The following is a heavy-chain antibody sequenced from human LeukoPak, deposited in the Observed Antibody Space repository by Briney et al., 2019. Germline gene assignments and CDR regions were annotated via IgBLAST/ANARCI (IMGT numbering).Heavy chain of an antibody. CDR3: ARYSGSYGFDY. Sequence: GGSLRPSCSDSGFTVSSNYMSWVRQAPGKGLEWVSVIYSGGSTYYADSVKGRFTISRDNSKNTLYLQMNSLRAEDTAVYYCARYSGSYGFDYWAREPWSPSPQ. D-gene: IGHD1-26*01. CDR1: GFTVSSNY. J-gene: IGHJ4*02. V-gene: IGHV3-66*01. CDR2: IYSGGST.